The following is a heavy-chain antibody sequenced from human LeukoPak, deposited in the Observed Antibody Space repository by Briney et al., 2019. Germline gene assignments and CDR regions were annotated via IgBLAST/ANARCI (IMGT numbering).Heavy chain of an antibody. CDR1: GFTFSSYW. CDR3: AVTWGRSGGAFDI. J-gene: IGHJ3*02. V-gene: IGHV3-74*01. Sequence: SGGSLRLSCAASGFTFSSYWMHWVRQATGKGLVWVSRINGDGSTTAYADSVKGRFTISRDNAKNTLYLQMNSLRAEDTAVYYCAVTWGRSGGAFDIWGQGTMVTVSS. D-gene: IGHD2-15*01. CDR2: INGDGSTT.